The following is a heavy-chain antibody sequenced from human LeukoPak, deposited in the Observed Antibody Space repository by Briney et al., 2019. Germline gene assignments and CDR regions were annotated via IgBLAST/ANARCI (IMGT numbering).Heavy chain of an antibody. CDR1: GGSISSGGYS. Sequence: SETLSLTCTVSGGSISSGGYSWSWIRQHPGKGLEWIGYIYYSGSTYYNPSLKSRVTISVDTSKNQFSLKLSSVTAADTAVYYCARALRDTAIHSSAFDIWGQGTMVTVSS. D-gene: IGHD5-18*01. J-gene: IGHJ3*02. CDR2: IYYSGST. V-gene: IGHV4-31*03. CDR3: ARALRDTAIHSSAFDI.